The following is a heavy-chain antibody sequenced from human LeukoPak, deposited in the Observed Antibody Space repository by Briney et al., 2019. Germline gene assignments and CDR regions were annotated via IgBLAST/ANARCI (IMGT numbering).Heavy chain of an antibody. J-gene: IGHJ6*03. CDR2: IYHDGST. Sequence: SGTLSLTCAVSGDSMSGTNWWSWARQSPGKGLEWIGEIYHDGSTNYNPSLQSRVSISVDRSKRQFSLRLTSVTAADTAVYYCASNGYYCIEFWGNGTTATVSS. D-gene: IGHD2-8*01. CDR1: GDSMSGTNW. CDR3: ASNGYYCIEF. V-gene: IGHV4-4*02.